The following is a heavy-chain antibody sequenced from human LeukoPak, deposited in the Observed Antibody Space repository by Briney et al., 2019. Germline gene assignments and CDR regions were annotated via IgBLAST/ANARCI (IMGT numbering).Heavy chain of an antibody. V-gene: IGHV3-23*01. CDR1: GFTFSSYA. Sequence: GGSLRLSCAASGFTFSSYAMSWVRQAPGKGLEWVSAISGSGGSTYYADSVKGRFTISRDNSKNTLYLQMNSLRDEDTAVYYCAKEDYYDSSGYYRDFDYWGQGTLVTVSS. CDR2: ISGSGGST. D-gene: IGHD3-22*01. CDR3: AKEDYYDSSGYYRDFDY. J-gene: IGHJ4*02.